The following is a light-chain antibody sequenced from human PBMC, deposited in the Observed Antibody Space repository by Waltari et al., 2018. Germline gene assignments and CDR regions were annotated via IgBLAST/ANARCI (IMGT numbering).Light chain of an antibody. V-gene: IGLV2-14*03. CDR1: SSAVGFYKY. J-gene: IGLJ2*01. CDR2: DVT. CDR3: SSSSSNSAVV. Sequence: QSALTQPASMSGSPGQSITISCTGSSSAVGFYKYVSWYQQHPGKAPKLIIYDVTKRPSGTSNRFSASKSGNAASLTISGLRAEDEADYYCSSSSSNSAVVFGGGTRLTVL.